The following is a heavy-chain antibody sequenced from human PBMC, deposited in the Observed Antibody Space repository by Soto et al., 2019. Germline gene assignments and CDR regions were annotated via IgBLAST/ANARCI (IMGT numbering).Heavy chain of an antibody. CDR2: IWYDGSNK. CDR1: GFTFSSYG. Sequence: QVQLVESGGGVVQPGRSLRLSCAASGFTFSSYGMHWVRQAPGKGLEWVAVIWYDGSNKYYADSVKGRFTISRDNSKNTLYLQMNSLRAEDTAVYYCARRSTWFGAFDLWGQGTMVTVSS. J-gene: IGHJ3*01. V-gene: IGHV3-33*01. D-gene: IGHD3-16*01. CDR3: ARRSTWFGAFDL.